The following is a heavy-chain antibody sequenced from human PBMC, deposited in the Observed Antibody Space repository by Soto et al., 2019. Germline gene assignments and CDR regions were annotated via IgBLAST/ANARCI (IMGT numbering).Heavy chain of an antibody. CDR2: IYYSGNT. V-gene: IGHV4-30-4*01. D-gene: IGHD4-17*01. CDR1: GGSISSGDYY. CDR3: ARAVGYGDYVLDY. J-gene: IGHJ4*02. Sequence: QEQLQESGPGLVKPSQTLSLSCSVSGGSISSGDYYWSWIRQPPGKGLEWIGYIYYSGNTQYNPSLKSRLTMSVDTSKNQFSPQLSSVTAADTAVYYCARAVGYGDYVLDYWGQGTLVTVSS.